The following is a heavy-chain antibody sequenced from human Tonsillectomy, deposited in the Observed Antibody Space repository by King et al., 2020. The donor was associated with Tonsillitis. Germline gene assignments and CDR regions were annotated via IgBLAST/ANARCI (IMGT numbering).Heavy chain of an antibody. CDR3: VRAQYYDFWSGYYSYYYGMDV. CDR1: GYTFTSYD. Sequence: VQLVESGAEVKKPGASVKVSCKASGYTFTSYDINWVRQATGQGLEWMGWMNHNSGNTGYAQKFQGRVTMTRNTPISTAYMELGSLRSEDTAVYYCVRAQYYDFWSGYYSYYYGMDVWGQGTTVTVSS. D-gene: IGHD3-3*01. CDR2: MNHNSGNT. V-gene: IGHV1-8*01. J-gene: IGHJ6*02.